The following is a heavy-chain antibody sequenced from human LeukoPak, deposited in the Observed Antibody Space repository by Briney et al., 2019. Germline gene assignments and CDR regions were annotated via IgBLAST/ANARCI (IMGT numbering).Heavy chain of an antibody. Sequence: LGGSRRPSCLGSGFGFSNYWMTWLRQAPGEGLEWVANIKEDGSVIYYADSVKGRFTISRDNAKNSVYLLMNSLRVEDTALYYCATGRWFGEFAGSAFEDWGQGTLVTVSS. J-gene: IGHJ4*02. CDR1: GFGFSNYW. V-gene: IGHV3-7*01. CDR3: ATGRWFGEFAGSAFED. CDR2: IKEDGSVI. D-gene: IGHD3-10*01.